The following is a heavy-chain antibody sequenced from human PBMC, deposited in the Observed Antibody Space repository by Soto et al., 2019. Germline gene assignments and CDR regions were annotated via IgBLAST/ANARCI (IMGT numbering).Heavy chain of an antibody. CDR1: GYTFTSYG. J-gene: IGHJ3*02. D-gene: IGHD3-3*01. CDR3: ARAPRYYDFWSGYSDDAFDI. V-gene: IGHV1-18*01. CDR2: ISAYNGNT. Sequence: ASVKVSCKASGYTFTSYGISWVRQAPGQGLEWMGWISAYNGNTNYAQKLQGRVTMTTDTSTSTAYMELRSLRSDDTAVYYCARAPRYYDFWSGYSDDAFDIWGQGTMVTVSS.